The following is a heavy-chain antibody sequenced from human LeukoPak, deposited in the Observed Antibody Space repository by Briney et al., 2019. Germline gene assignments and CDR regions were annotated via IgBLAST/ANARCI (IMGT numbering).Heavy chain of an antibody. CDR3: ARRIAAAGTPLGF. Sequence: GASVKVSCKASGYTFTSYDINWVRQATGQGLERMGWMNPNSGNTGYAQKFQGRVTMTRNTSISTAYMELSSLRSEDTAVYYCARRIAAAGTPLGFWGQGTLVTVSS. CDR2: MNPNSGNT. CDR1: GYTFTSYD. V-gene: IGHV1-8*01. D-gene: IGHD6-13*01. J-gene: IGHJ4*02.